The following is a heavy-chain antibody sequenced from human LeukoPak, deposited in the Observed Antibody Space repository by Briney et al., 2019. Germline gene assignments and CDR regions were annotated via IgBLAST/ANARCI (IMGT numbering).Heavy chain of an antibody. D-gene: IGHD6-19*01. CDR3: AKDMLSSGWC. J-gene: IGHJ4*02. V-gene: IGHV3-30*18. CDR2: ISYDGSNK. CDR1: GFTFSSYG. Sequence: GGSLRLSCAASGFTFSSYGMHWVRQAPGKGLEWVAVISYDGSNKYYADSVKGRFTISRDNSKNTLYLQMNSLRAEDTAAYYCAKDMLSSGWCWGQGTLVTVSS.